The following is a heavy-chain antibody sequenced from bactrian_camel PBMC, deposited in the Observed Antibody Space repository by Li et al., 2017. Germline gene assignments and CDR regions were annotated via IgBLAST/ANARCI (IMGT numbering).Heavy chain of an antibody. CDR3: AAALPVAVTTILPACHGWGDY. D-gene: IGHD2*01. CDR2: VSSGGTT. CDR1: HFTRADSK. Sequence: HVQLVESGGGSVQNGGSLSLSCTPAHFTRADSKMGWYRQAPGNECELVSTVSSGGTTYYADSVKGRFTISRDNAKNTVYLQMNGLKSEDTAVYYCAAALPVAVTTILPACHGWGDYWGQGTQVTVS. V-gene: IGHV3S55*01. J-gene: IGHJ4*01.